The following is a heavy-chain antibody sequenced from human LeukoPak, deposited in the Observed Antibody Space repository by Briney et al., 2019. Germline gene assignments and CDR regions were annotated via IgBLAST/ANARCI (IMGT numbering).Heavy chain of an antibody. V-gene: IGHV3-53*01. CDR3: VGSGWYGYFDY. CDR1: GFTVSSNY. J-gene: IGHJ4*02. Sequence: PGGSLRLSCAASGFTVSSNYMSWVRQAPGKGLEWVAIIYSGGSTHYADSVKGRFTISRDNSKNTLYLQMNSLRAEDTAVYYCVGSGWYGYFDYWGQGTLVTVSS. D-gene: IGHD6-19*01. CDR2: IYSGGST.